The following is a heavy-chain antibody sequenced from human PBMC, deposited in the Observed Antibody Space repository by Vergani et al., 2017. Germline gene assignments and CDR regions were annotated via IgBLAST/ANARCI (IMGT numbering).Heavy chain of an antibody. Sequence: QVTLRESGPALVKPTQTLTLTCTFSGFSLSTSGMCVSWIRQPPGKALEWLALIDWDDDKYYSTSLKTRLTISKDTSKNQVVLTMTNMDPVDTATYYCARISSYYYGSGSYVPDYYCDYWGQGTLVTVSS. D-gene: IGHD3-10*01. V-gene: IGHV2-70*01. CDR2: IDWDDDK. J-gene: IGHJ4*02. CDR1: GFSLSTSGMC. CDR3: ARISSYYYGSGSYVPDYYCDY.